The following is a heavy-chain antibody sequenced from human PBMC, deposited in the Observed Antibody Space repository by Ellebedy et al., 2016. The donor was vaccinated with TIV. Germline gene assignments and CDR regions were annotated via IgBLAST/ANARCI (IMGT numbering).Heavy chain of an antibody. CDR3: AKWGPYTSGWSGPFDY. Sequence: AASVKVSCKASGYTFTSSDMHWVRQAPGQRLEWMGWIEAGNGNTKYSQKFQGRVTITRDTPASTAYMELSRLTSEDSAVYFCAKWGPYTSGWSGPFDYWGQGTLITVSS. CDR1: GYTFTSSD. CDR2: IEAGNGNT. D-gene: IGHD6-19*01. J-gene: IGHJ4*02. V-gene: IGHV1-3*01.